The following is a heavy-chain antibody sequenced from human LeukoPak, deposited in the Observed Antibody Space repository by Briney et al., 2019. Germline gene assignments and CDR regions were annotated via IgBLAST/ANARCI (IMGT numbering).Heavy chain of an antibody. Sequence: GGSLRLSCAASGFTFSSYAMSWVRQAPGKGLEWVSVIYSGGSTYYADSVKGRFTISRDNSKNTLYLQMNSLRAEDTAVYYCASYYYDSSGYYFDYWGQGTLVTVSS. J-gene: IGHJ4*02. CDR3: ASYYYDSSGYYFDY. CDR2: IYSGGST. V-gene: IGHV3-66*01. D-gene: IGHD3-22*01. CDR1: GFTFSSYA.